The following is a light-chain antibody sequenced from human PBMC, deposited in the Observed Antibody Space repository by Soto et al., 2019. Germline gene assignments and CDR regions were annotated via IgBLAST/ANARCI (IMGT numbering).Light chain of an antibody. J-gene: IGLJ1*01. CDR1: TSDVGRYNY. CDR2: DVS. CDR3: NSYTSTSTYV. V-gene: IGLV2-14*01. Sequence: VLTQPASVSGSPGQSITISCTGTTSDVGRYNYVSWYQQHPGKAPKLIIYDVSNRPSGVSNRFSGSKSGNTASLTISGLQAEDEADYYCNSYTSTSTYVFGTGTKVTVL.